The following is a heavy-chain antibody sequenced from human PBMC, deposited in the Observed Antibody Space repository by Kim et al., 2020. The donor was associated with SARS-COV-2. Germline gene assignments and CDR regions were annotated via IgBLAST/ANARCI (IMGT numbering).Heavy chain of an antibody. D-gene: IGHD5-12*01. CDR2: ISSSGSTI. CDR1: GFTFSDYY. J-gene: IGHJ3*01. V-gene: IGHV3-11*01. CDR3: ARLPPRDGYKYSVD. Sequence: GGSLRLSCAASGFTFSDYYMSWIRQAPGKGLEWVSYISSSGSTIYYADSVKGRFTISRDNAKNSLYLQMNSLRAEDTAVYYCARLPPRDGYKYSVDWGQGTMVTVSS.